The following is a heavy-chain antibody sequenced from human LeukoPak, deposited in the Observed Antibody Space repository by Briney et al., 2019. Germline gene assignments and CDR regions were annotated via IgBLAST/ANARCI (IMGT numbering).Heavy chain of an antibody. V-gene: IGHV3-15*01. D-gene: IGHD1-1*01. CDR2: IKSKTDGGTT. CDR3: TTQRPYNWNWAIDY. J-gene: IGHJ4*02. Sequence: GGSLRLSCAASGFTFSSYAMSWVRQAPGKGLEWVGRIKSKTDGGTTDYAAPVKGRFTISRDDSKNTLYLQMNSLKTEDTAVYYCTTQRPYNWNWAIDYWGQGTLVTVSS. CDR1: GFTFSSYA.